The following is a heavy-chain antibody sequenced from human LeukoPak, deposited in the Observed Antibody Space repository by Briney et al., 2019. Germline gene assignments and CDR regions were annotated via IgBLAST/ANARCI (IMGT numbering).Heavy chain of an antibody. CDR3: AKVSTGYGDYDY. J-gene: IGHJ4*02. Sequence: GGSLRLSCAASGFTFGSYSMNWVRQAPGKGLEWVSYISSSSSTIYYADSVKGRFTISRDNSKNTLYLQMNSLRAEDTAVYYCAKVSTGYGDYDYWGQGTLVTVSS. D-gene: IGHD4-17*01. CDR2: ISSSSSTI. CDR1: GFTFGSYS. V-gene: IGHV3-48*01.